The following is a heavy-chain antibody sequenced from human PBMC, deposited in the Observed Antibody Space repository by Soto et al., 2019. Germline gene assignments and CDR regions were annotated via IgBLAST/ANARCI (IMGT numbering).Heavy chain of an antibody. Sequence: GGSLRLSCAASGFTFSSYGMHWVRQAQGKGLEWVAVIWYDGSNKYYADSVKGRFTISRDNSKNKLYLQMNSLRAEDTAVYYCASGPDYDFWSGYYKGDRDYYGMDVWGQGTTVTVSS. J-gene: IGHJ6*02. D-gene: IGHD3-3*01. CDR2: IWYDGSNK. CDR3: ASGPDYDFWSGYYKGDRDYYGMDV. V-gene: IGHV3-33*01. CDR1: GFTFSSYG.